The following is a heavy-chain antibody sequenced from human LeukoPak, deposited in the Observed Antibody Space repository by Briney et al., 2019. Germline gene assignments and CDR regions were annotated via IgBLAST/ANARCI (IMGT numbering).Heavy chain of an antibody. V-gene: IGHV1-8*01. J-gene: IGHJ4*02. D-gene: IGHD7-27*01. CDR1: GYTFTSYD. Sequence: ASVKVSCMASGYTFTSYDIIWVRQATGQGLEWMGWMNPNSGYTGSAQKFQGRVTMTSDTSISTAYMELSSLTSEDTAVYYCARNYLGLSYWGQGSLVTVSS. CDR3: ARNYLGLSY. CDR2: MNPNSGYT.